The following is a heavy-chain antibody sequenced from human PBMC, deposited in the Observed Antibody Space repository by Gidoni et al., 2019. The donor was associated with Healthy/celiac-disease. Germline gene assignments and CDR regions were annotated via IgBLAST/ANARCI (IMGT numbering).Heavy chain of an antibody. J-gene: IGHJ4*02. D-gene: IGHD3-22*01. Sequence: EVQLLESGGGLVQPGGSLRLSCAASGFTFSSYAMSWVRQAPGKGLEWVSAISGSGGSTYYADSVKGRFTISRDNSKNTLYLQMNSLRAEDTAVYYCAKGSILYEYYYDSSGCFDYWGQGTLVTVSS. V-gene: IGHV3-23*01. CDR3: AKGSILYEYYYDSSGCFDY. CDR1: GFTFSSYA. CDR2: ISGSGGST.